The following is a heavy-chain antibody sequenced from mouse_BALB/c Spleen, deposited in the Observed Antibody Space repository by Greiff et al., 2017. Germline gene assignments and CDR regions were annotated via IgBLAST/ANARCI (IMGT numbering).Heavy chain of an antibody. Sequence: QVQLQQSGAELVRPGVSVKISCKGSGYTFTDYAMHWVKQSHAKSLEWIGVISTYYGDASYNQKFKGKATMTVVKSSSTAYMELARLTSEDSAIYYCARDYDFDYWGQGTTLTVSS. CDR3: ARDYDFDY. CDR2: ISTYYGDA. V-gene: IGHV1S137*01. J-gene: IGHJ2*01. D-gene: IGHD1-1*02. CDR1: GYTFTDYA.